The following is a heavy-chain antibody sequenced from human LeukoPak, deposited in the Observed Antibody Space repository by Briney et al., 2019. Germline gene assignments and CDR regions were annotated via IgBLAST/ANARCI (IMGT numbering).Heavy chain of an antibody. CDR3: ARVFQLVPKI. CDR1: GFTFSSYA. Sequence: GGSLRLSCAASGFTFSSYAMSWVRQAPGKGLEWVSSISSSSSYIYYADSVKGRFTISRDNAKNSLYLQMNSLRAEDTAVYYCARVFQLVPKIWGQGTMVTVSS. D-gene: IGHD6-13*01. V-gene: IGHV3-21*01. CDR2: ISSSSSYI. J-gene: IGHJ3*02.